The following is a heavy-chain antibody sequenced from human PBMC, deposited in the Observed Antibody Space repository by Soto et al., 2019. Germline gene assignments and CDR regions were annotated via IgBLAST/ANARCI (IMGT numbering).Heavy chain of an antibody. CDR2: FDPEDGET. CDR3: AIFDSSGYWSRFDY. D-gene: IGHD3-22*01. CDR1: GYTLTELS. V-gene: IGHV1-24*01. Sequence: SVKVSFKVSGYTLTELSMHWVRQAPGKGLEWMGGFDPEDGETIYAQKFQGRVTMTEDTSTDTAYMELSSLRSEDTAVYYCAIFDSSGYWSRFDYWGQGTLVTVSS. J-gene: IGHJ4*02.